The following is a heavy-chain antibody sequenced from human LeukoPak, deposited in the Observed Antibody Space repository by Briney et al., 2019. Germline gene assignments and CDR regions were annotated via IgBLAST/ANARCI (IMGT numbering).Heavy chain of an antibody. CDR1: GESFSGYY. CDR3: ARNREPAATIDY. CDR2: INHSGST. Sequence: SETLSLTSAAYGESFSGYYWNWIRQPPGKGLEWIGEINHSGSTNYNPSLQSRVTISVDTSKNQFSLRLSSVTAADTAVYFCARNREPAATIDYWGQGTLVTVSS. V-gene: IGHV4-34*01. D-gene: IGHD2-2*01. J-gene: IGHJ4*02.